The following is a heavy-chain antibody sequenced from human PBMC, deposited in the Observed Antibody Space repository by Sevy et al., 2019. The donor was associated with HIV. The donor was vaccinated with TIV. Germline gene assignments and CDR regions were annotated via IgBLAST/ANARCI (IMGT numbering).Heavy chain of an antibody. CDR3: TTDLSSGSFKVY. D-gene: IGHD6-19*01. V-gene: IGHV3-15*01. J-gene: IGHJ4*02. Sequence: GGSLRLSCAASGFSFSKAWMSWVRQAPGKGLEWVGRIKSKSDGGATDYTAPVKGRFTISRDDSESTVFLQMTSLKVEDTAVYYCTTDLSSGSFKVYWGQGTLVTVSS. CDR2: IKSKSDGGAT. CDR1: GFSFSKAW.